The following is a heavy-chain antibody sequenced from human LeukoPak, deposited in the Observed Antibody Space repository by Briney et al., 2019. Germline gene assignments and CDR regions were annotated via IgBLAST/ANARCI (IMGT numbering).Heavy chain of an antibody. CDR1: ASTFSSHS. V-gene: IGHV3-30*14. CDR2: ISYDGSKK. CDR3: ASSREATSNWFVY. J-gene: IGHJ5*01. Sequence: PGGSLRLSCAASASTFSSHSVHWVRQAPGRGLEWVAVISYDGSKKYYADSVQGRFTISRDNSKNTLYLQMNSLRAEGTAVYHCASSREATSNWFVYWGQGTLVTVSS. D-gene: IGHD2-2*01.